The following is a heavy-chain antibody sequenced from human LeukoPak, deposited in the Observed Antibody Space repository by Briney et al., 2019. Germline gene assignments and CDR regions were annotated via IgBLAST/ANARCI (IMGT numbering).Heavy chain of an antibody. J-gene: IGHJ5*02. V-gene: IGHV5-51*01. Sequence: GESLKISCKGSGYSFTSYWIGWVRQMPGKGLEWMGIIYPGDSDTRYSPSFQGQVTISADKSISTAYLQWGSLKASDTAMYYCARHDSGYDRGGWFDPWGQGTLVTVSS. CDR3: ARHDSGYDRGGWFDP. CDR2: IYPGDSDT. CDR1: GYSFTSYW. D-gene: IGHD5-12*01.